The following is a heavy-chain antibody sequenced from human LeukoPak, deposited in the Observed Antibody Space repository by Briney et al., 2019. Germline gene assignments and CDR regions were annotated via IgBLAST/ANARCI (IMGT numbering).Heavy chain of an antibody. CDR2: ISGGGTST. CDR1: GFTFRSYA. D-gene: IGHD7-27*01. V-gene: IGHV3-23*01. CDR3: ARDQNWVPFDY. J-gene: IGHJ4*02. Sequence: PGGSLRLSCAASGFTFRSYAMSWVRQAPGKGLEWVSTISGGGTSTYYADSVKGRFTIARGNSKNILYLQMNSLTAEDTAVYYCARDQNWVPFDYWGQGTLVTVSS.